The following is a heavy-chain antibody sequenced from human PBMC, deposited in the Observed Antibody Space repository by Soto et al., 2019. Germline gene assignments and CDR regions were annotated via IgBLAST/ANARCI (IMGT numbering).Heavy chain of an antibody. D-gene: IGHD3-22*01. V-gene: IGHV5-51*01. Sequence: PGESLKISCKGSGYSFTSYWIGWVRQMPGKGLEWMGIIYPGGSDTRYSPSFQGQVTISADKSISTAYLQWSSLKASDTAMYYCARGHDSSGYHRGAFDIRGQGAMVTVSS. J-gene: IGHJ3*02. CDR1: GYSFTSYW. CDR3: ARGHDSSGYHRGAFDI. CDR2: IYPGGSDT.